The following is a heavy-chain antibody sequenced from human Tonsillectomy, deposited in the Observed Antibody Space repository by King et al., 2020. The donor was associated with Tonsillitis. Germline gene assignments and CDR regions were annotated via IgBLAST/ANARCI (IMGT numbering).Heavy chain of an antibody. V-gene: IGHV4-34*01. CDR1: GGSFSGYY. D-gene: IGHD3-22*01. CDR3: ARRAYDSRINAFDI. Sequence: VQLQQWGAGLMKPSEPLSLTCAVYGGSFSGYYWNWIRQPPGKGLEWIGEVHHSGFTIYNPSLKSRVTISGDTSKNQFSLKLSSVTAAATAVYYCARRAYDSRINAFDIWGQGTMVTVSS. J-gene: IGHJ3*02. CDR2: VHHSGFT.